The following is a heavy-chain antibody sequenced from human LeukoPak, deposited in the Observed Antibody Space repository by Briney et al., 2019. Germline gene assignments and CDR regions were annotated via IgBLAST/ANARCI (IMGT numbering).Heavy chain of an antibody. CDR2: IYTSGST. CDR1: GGSISIYY. Sequence: SETLSLTCTVSGGSISIYYWSWIRQPAGKGLEWIGRIYTSGSTNYNPSLKSRVTMSVDTSKNQFSLKLSSVTAADTAVYYCARSDFWSGYYYFDYWGQGTLVTVSS. D-gene: IGHD3-3*01. J-gene: IGHJ4*02. V-gene: IGHV4-4*07. CDR3: ARSDFWSGYYYFDY.